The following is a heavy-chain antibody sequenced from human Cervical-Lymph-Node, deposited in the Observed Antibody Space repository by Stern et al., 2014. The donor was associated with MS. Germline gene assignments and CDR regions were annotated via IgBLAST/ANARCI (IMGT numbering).Heavy chain of an antibody. CDR1: GYTFTSYY. CDR2: INSSGGTT. J-gene: IGHJ4*02. D-gene: IGHD6-19*01. Sequence: QMQLVQSGTEVKKPGASVNVSCEASGYTFTSYYMHWIRRAPGQGLEWMGVINSSGGTTNYAQKFRGRVTLTRDTSTRTVYLELSNLTSEDTAVYYCVRRIAKAGIPFDYWGQGTLVTVSS. CDR3: VRRIAKAGIPFDY. V-gene: IGHV1-46*01.